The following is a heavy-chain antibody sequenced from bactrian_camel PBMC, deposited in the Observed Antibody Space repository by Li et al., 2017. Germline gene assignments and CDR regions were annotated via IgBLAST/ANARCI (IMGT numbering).Heavy chain of an antibody. V-gene: IGHV3S54*01. Sequence: VQLVESGGGLVQAGGSLNLSCAATVNSNNLNCMGWFRQTPGKEREGIASIYTVDGSTYYADSVKGRFTISRDGSAETMYLQMNNLKPEDSAMYYCAVVKNPTRVRAAGIGSADFGYWGQGTQVTVS. J-gene: IGHJ6*01. D-gene: IGHD2*01. CDR3: AVVKNPTRVRAAGIGSADFGY. CDR2: IYTVDGST. CDR1: VNSNNLNC.